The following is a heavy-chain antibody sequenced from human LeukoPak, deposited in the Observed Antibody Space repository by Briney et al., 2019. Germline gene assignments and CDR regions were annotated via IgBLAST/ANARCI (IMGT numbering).Heavy chain of an antibody. CDR1: GGSISSSSYY. D-gene: IGHD2-21*01. CDR3: ASSPPAKRLGVVRAPGYYYYYMDV. J-gene: IGHJ6*03. V-gene: IGHV4-39*07. Sequence: PSETLSLTCTVSGGSISSSSYYWGWIRQPPGKGLEWIGSIYHSGRTYYNPSLKSRVTISVDTSKNQFSLQLSSVTAADTAVYYCASSPPAKRLGVVRAPGYYYYYMDVWGKGTTVTISS. CDR2: IYHSGRT.